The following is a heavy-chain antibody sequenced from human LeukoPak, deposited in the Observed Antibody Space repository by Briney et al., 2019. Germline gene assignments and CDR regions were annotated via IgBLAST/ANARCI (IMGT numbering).Heavy chain of an antibody. J-gene: IGHJ5*02. CDR2: IHYSGSG. CDR1: GGSISHYY. Sequence: PSETLSLTCTVSGGSISHYYWSWIRQPPGKGLEWIGYIHYSGSGNYNPSLKNRVTISVDTSKNQFSLKLSSVTAADTAVYYCARATMIRDWFDPWGQGTLVTVSS. CDR3: ARATMIRDWFDP. D-gene: IGHD3-22*01. V-gene: IGHV4-59*08.